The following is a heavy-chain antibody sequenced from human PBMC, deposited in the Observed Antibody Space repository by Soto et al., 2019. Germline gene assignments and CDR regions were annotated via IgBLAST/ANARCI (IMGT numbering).Heavy chain of an antibody. CDR1: GFTFSSYA. V-gene: IGHV3-30-3*01. J-gene: IGHJ4*02. Sequence: QVQLVESGGGVVQPGRSLRLFCAASGFTFSSYAMHWVRQAPGKGLEWVAVISYDGYTKYYADSVKGRFTFSRDNSKNTLDLQMNSLRPEDTAVYFCATDLSSDGFNYGIFDHWGQGTLVTVSS. CDR2: ISYDGYTK. CDR3: ATDLSSDGFNYGIFDH. D-gene: IGHD5-12*01.